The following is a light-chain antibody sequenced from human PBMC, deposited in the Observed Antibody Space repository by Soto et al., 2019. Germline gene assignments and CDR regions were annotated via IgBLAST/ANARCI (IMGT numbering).Light chain of an antibody. V-gene: IGLV8-61*01. CDR3: LLFMGRGFWV. CDR1: SGSVSTTYY. Sequence: QTVVTQEPSSSVSPGGTVTLTCGLSSGSVSTTYYPSWYQQTPGQAPRTLIYNTNTRASGVPDRFSGSILGNTAALTITGAQADDESDYYFLLFMGRGFWVFVGGTQLTVL. CDR2: NTN. J-gene: IGLJ3*02.